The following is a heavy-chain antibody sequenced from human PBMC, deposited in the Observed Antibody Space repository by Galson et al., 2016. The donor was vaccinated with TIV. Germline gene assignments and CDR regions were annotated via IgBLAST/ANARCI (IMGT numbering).Heavy chain of an antibody. V-gene: IGHV1-69*05. J-gene: IGHJ4*02. CDR1: GGNFRSYT. Sequence: SVKVSCKASGGNFRSYTFSWVRQAPGQGLEWMGGTVPFFNTATYAQKFQGRVTIATDESTSTAYMDLSRLTSDDTAVYYCARGRQWLPPEEWGQGTLVTVS. CDR3: ARGRQWLPPEE. D-gene: IGHD6-19*01. CDR2: TVPFFNTA.